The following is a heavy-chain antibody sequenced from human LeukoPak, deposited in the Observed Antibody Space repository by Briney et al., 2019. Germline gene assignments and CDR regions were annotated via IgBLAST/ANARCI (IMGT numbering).Heavy chain of an antibody. CDR3: ARTYLSLHPMVPPDY. CDR1: GSTFSSYW. CDR2: INSDGSST. V-gene: IGHV3-74*01. J-gene: IGHJ4*02. D-gene: IGHD2-8*01. Sequence: GGSLRLSCAASGSTFSSYWMHWVRQAPGKGLVWVSRINSDGSSTSYADSVKGRFTISRDNAKNTLYLQMNSLRAEDTAVYYCARTYLSLHPMVPPDYWGQGTLVTVSS.